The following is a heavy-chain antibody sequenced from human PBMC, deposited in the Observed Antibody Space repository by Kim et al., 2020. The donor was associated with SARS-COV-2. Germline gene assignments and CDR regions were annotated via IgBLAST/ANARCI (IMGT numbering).Heavy chain of an antibody. CDR3: ARGQGIAARRLNYYYMDV. CDR1: GGSFSGYY. D-gene: IGHD6-6*01. Sequence: SETLSLTCAVYGGSFSGYYWSWIRQPPGKGLEWIGEINHSGSTNYNPSLKSRVTISVDTSKNQFSLKLSSVTAADTAVYYCARGQGIAARRLNYYYMDVWGKGTTVTVSS. CDR2: INHSGST. J-gene: IGHJ6*03. V-gene: IGHV4-34*01.